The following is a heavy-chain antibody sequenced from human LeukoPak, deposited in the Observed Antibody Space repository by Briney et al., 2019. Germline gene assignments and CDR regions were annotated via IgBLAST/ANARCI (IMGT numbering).Heavy chain of an antibody. CDR2: IYYSGST. J-gene: IGHJ5*02. Sequence: PSETLSLTCTVSGGSVSSGSYYWSWIRQPPGKGLEWIGYIYYSGSTNYNPSLKSRVTISVDTSKNQFSLKLSSVTAADTAVYYCASPRSYYDSSGYYISWGQGTLVTVSP. V-gene: IGHV4-61*01. CDR3: ASPRSYYDSSGYYIS. D-gene: IGHD3-22*01. CDR1: GGSVSSGSYY.